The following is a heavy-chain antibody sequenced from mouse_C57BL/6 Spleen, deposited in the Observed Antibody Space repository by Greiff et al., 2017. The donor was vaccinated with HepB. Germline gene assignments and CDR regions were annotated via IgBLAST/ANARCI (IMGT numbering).Heavy chain of an antibody. V-gene: IGHV1-55*01. Sequence: VQLQQPGAELVKPGASVKMSCKASGYTFTSYWITWVKQMPGQGLEWIGDIYPGSGSTNYNEKFKSKATLTVDTSSSQAYMQLSSLTSEDSAVYYCARFYYGSLYFDYWGQGTTLTVSS. J-gene: IGHJ2*01. D-gene: IGHD1-1*01. CDR2: IYPGSGST. CDR1: GYTFTSYW. CDR3: ARFYYGSLYFDY.